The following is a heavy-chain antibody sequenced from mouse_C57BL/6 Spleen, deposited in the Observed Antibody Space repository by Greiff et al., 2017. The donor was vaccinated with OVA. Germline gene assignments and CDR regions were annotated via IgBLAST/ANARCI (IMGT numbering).Heavy chain of an antibody. V-gene: IGHV1-53*01. Sequence: VQLQQPGTELVKPGASVKLSCKASGYTFTSYWMHWVKQRPGQGLEWIGNINPSNGGTNYNEKFKSKATLTVDKSSSTAYMQLRSLTSEGSEIYYGESWEAWFAYWGQGTLVTVSA. CDR2: INPSNGGT. CDR3: ESWEAWFAY. CDR1: GYTFTSYW. J-gene: IGHJ3*01. D-gene: IGHD4-1*01.